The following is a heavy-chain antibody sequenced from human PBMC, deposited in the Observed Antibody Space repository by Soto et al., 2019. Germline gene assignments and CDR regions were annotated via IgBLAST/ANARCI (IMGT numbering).Heavy chain of an antibody. CDR2: INPNSGGT. CDR1: GYTFTGYY. V-gene: IGHV1-2*04. D-gene: IGHD3-10*01. Sequence: QVQLVQSGAEVKKPGASVKVSCKASGYTFTGYYMHWVRQAPGQGLEWMGWINPNSGGTNFAQKFQGWVTMTRDTSISTAYMELSRLRSDDTAVYYCARDLWSGRGWFDPWGQGTLVTVSS. J-gene: IGHJ5*02. CDR3: ARDLWSGRGWFDP.